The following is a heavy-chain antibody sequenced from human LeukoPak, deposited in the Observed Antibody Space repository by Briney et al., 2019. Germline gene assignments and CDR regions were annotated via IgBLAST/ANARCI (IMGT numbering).Heavy chain of an antibody. Sequence: SETLSLTCTVSGGSISSYYWSWIRQPPGKGLEWIGYIYYSGSTNYNPSLKSRVTISVDTSKNQFSLKLSSVTAAGTAVYYCARAGYFDWTFDYWGQGTLVTVSS. J-gene: IGHJ4*02. D-gene: IGHD3-9*01. CDR2: IYYSGST. CDR3: ARAGYFDWTFDY. V-gene: IGHV4-59*01. CDR1: GGSISSYY.